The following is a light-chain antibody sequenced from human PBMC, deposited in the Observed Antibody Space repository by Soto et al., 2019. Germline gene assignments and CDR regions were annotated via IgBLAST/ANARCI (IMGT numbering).Light chain of an antibody. J-gene: IGKJ2*01. CDR3: QQRGNWMYT. V-gene: IGKV3-11*01. CDR1: QSISSF. Sequence: EIVLTQSPATLSLSPGEGATLSCRASQSISSFLAWYQLKPGQTPRLLIYDASNRATGIPARFSGSGSGTDFTLTISSLEPEDFAVYYCQQRGNWMYTFGQGTKLEIK. CDR2: DAS.